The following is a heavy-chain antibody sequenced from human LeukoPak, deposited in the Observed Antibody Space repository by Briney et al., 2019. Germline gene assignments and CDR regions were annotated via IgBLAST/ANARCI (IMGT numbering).Heavy chain of an antibody. CDR1: GFTFSSYW. Sequence: GSLRLSCAASGFTFSSYWMSWVRQAPGKGLEWVANIEQDGSEKYYVDSVKGRFTISRDNAKNSLYLQMNSLRAEDTAVYCCARSAGDFWSGYFRGLWFDYWGQGTLVTVSS. V-gene: IGHV3-7*01. CDR3: ARSAGDFWSGYFRGLWFDY. D-gene: IGHD3-3*01. J-gene: IGHJ4*02. CDR2: IEQDGSEK.